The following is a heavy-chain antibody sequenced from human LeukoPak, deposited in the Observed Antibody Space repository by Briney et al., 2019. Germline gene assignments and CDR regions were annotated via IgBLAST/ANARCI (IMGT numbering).Heavy chain of an antibody. CDR2: IYYSGST. D-gene: IGHD5-24*01. CDR3: ARDYRETSDAFDI. V-gene: IGHV4-39*07. J-gene: IGHJ3*02. CDR1: GGSISSSSYY. Sequence: SETLSLTCTVSGGSISSSSYYWGWIRQPPGKGLEWSGSIYYSGSTYYNPSLKSRVTISVDTTKNQFSLKLSSVTAAHTAVYYCARDYRETSDAFDIWGQGTMVTVSS.